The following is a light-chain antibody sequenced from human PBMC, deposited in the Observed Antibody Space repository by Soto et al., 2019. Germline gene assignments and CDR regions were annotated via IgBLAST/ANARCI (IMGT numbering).Light chain of an antibody. J-gene: IGLJ2*01. CDR1: SSDVGGYNY. CDR3: SSYTSTFTVV. Sequence: QSALTQPASVSGSPGQSITISCTGTSSDVGGYNYVSWYQQHPGKAPKLIIYEVSDRPSGVSNRFSGSKSDNTASLTISGVQAEDEADYYCSSYTSTFTVVFGGGTKLTVL. CDR2: EVS. V-gene: IGLV2-14*01.